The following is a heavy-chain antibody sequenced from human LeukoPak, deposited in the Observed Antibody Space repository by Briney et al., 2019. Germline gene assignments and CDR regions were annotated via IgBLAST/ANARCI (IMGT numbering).Heavy chain of an antibody. Sequence: TVRSLRLSCAASVVTVCGMYMGCVCQGPGKGVEWVSLIYGGGSTFYADSVKGRFTISRDNSKNTLYLQMNSLRAEDTAVYYCVRLQDYWGQGTLVTVSS. J-gene: IGHJ4*02. CDR1: VVTVCGMY. CDR3: VRLQDY. V-gene: IGHV3-53*01. CDR2: IYGGGST.